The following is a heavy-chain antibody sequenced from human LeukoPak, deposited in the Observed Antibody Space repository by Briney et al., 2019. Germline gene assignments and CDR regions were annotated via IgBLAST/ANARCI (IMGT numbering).Heavy chain of an antibody. V-gene: IGHV3-73*01. CDR3: TAKADMGDFDWLLDLFDY. J-gene: IGHJ4*02. CDR2: IRSKANSYTT. D-gene: IGHD3-9*01. CDR1: GFTFSGSA. Sequence: GRSLRLSCAASGFTFSGSAMDSVRQASGKGLEWVGRIRSKANSYTTAYAASVKDRFTISRDDSNNTAYLQMNSLTTEDTAVYYCTAKADMGDFDWLLDLFDYWGQGTLVTASS.